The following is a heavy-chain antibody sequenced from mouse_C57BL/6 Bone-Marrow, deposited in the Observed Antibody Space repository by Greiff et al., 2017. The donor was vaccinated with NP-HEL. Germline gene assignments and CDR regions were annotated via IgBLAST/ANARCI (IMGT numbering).Heavy chain of an antibody. J-gene: IGHJ4*01. CDR1: GYSITSGYY. D-gene: IGHD1-1*01. V-gene: IGHV3-6*01. CDR2: ISYDGSN. CDR3: ARGGYGSSLYYYAMDY. Sequence: EVKVEESGPGLVKPSQSLSLTCSVTGYSITSGYYWNWIRQFPGNKLEWMGYISYDGSNNYNPSLKNRISITRDTSKNQFFLKLNSVTTEDTATYYCARGGYGSSLYYYAMDYWGQGTSVTVSS.